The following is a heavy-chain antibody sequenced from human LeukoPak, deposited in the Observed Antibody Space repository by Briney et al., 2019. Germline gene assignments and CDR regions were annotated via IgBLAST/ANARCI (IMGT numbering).Heavy chain of an antibody. CDR3: VVSYLYAFDI. CDR1: GFTFSSYA. D-gene: IGHD5-18*01. V-gene: IGHV3-64D*09. J-gene: IGHJ3*02. Sequence: GGSLRLSCSASGFTFSSYAMHWVRQAPGKGLEYVSAISSNGGSTYYADSVKGRFTISRGNYKNTLNLQMSSLRAEDTAVYYCVVSYLYAFDIWGQGTMVTVSS. CDR2: ISSNGGST.